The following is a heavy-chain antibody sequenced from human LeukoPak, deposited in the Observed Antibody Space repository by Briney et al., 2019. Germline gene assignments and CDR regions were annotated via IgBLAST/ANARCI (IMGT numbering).Heavy chain of an antibody. V-gene: IGHV4-39*07. CDR2: FYYSGNT. CDR1: GGSISSNSYY. D-gene: IGHD3-3*01. Sequence: SETLSLTCTVSGGSISSNSYYWVRIRHPQGKGWDGFGSFYYSGNTYSTPSLKSRVTISVDTSKYQFSLKLSSVTAADTAVYYCARRTTIFGVVTPRYYYYMDVWGKGTTVTVSS. J-gene: IGHJ6*03. CDR3: ARRTTIFGVVTPRYYYYMDV.